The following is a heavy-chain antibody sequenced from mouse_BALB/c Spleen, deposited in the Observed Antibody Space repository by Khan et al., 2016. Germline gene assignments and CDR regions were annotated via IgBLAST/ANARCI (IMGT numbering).Heavy chain of an antibody. Sequence: QIQLVQSGPELKRPGKTVKISCKASGYTFTNYGINWVKQAPGKGLKWMGWINTYSGESTYADDFKGRFAFSLETSANTAYLQINNLKNEDTATXSGARYRDYSGSSRYFDVWGAGTTVTVSS. J-gene: IGHJ1*01. CDR1: GYTFTNYG. V-gene: IGHV9-3-1*01. CDR2: INTYSGES. D-gene: IGHD1-1*01. CDR3: ARYRDYSGSSRYFDV.